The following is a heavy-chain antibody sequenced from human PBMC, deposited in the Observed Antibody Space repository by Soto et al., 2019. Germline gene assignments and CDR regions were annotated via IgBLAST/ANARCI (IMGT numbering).Heavy chain of an antibody. J-gene: IGHJ5*02. CDR1: GYTFSNYG. D-gene: IGHD2-2*01. Sequence: GASVKVSCKTSGYTFSNYGITWVRQAPGQPLEWLGWISLYSDGTNYAQKFQGRVSMTTDTSTTTAYMELRSLRSYDTAVYYCARVVPGAEAWFGPWGQGTLVTVSS. CDR3: ARVVPGAEAWFGP. CDR2: ISLYSDGT. V-gene: IGHV1-18*01.